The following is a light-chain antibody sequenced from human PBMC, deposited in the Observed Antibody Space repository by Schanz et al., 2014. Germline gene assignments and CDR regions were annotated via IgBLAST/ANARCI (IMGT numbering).Light chain of an antibody. CDR3: QQYGSSTLT. J-gene: IGKJ4*01. Sequence: EIVLTQSPATLSLSPGERATLSCRASQSVSSSYLAWYQQKPGQAPRLLIYDASSRATGIPDRFSGSGSGTDFTLTISSLEPEDFAVYYCQQYGSSTLTFGGGTKVEIK. V-gene: IGKV3-20*01. CDR1: QSVSSSY. CDR2: DAS.